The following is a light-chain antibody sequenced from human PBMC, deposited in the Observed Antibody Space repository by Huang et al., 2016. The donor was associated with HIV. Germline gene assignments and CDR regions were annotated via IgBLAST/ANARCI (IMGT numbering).Light chain of an antibody. V-gene: IGKV2-28*01. CDR1: QSLLHSNGYNS. J-gene: IGKJ1*01. Sequence: DIVMTQSPLSLPVIPGEPASISCRSSQSLLHSNGYNSLDWYLQTPGQSPQLLIYLGSNRASGVPDRFSGSGSGTDFTLKISRVEAEDVGVYYCMQALQIPWTFGQGTKMEI. CDR3: MQALQIPWT. CDR2: LGS.